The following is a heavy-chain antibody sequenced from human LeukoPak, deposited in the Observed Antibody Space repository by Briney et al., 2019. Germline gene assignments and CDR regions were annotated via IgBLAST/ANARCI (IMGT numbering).Heavy chain of an antibody. V-gene: IGHV4-30-4*01. CDR1: DGSISSGDYY. Sequence: PSETLSLTCTVSDGSISSGDYYWSWIRQPPGKGLEWIGYIYYSGSTYYNPSLKSRVTISVDTSKNQFSLKLSSVTAADTAVYYCARDLGNDMGYFQHWGQGTLVTVSS. D-gene: IGHD7-27*01. J-gene: IGHJ1*01. CDR2: IYYSGST. CDR3: ARDLGNDMGYFQH.